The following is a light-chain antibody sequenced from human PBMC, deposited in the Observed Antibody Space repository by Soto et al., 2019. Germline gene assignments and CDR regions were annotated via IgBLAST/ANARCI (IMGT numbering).Light chain of an antibody. J-gene: IGKJ1*01. CDR1: QSVSSSY. Sequence: DIVLTQSPVTLSLSPGERATLSCRASQSVSSSYLAWYQQKPGQAPRLLIYGASRRATGFPARFSGSGSGTDFTLTISSLQSEDFAVYYCQQYDNWPWTFGQGTKVDIK. CDR2: GAS. CDR3: QQYDNWPWT. V-gene: IGKV3-20*01.